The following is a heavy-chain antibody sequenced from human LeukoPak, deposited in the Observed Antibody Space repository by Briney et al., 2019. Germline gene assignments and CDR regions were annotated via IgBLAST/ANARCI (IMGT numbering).Heavy chain of an antibody. J-gene: IGHJ1*01. CDR1: GGSISSYY. D-gene: IGHD4-23*01. CDR3: ARGGHDYGGNLYFQH. V-gene: IGHV4-59*01. Sequence: SETLSLTCTVSGGSISSYYWSWIRQPPGKGLEWIGYIYYSGSTNYNPSLKSRVTISVDTSKNQFSLKLSSVTAADTAVYSCARGGHDYGGNLYFQHWGQGTLVTVSS. CDR2: IYYSGST.